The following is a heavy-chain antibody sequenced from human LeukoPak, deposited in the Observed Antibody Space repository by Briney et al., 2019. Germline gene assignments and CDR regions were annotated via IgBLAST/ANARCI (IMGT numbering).Heavy chain of an antibody. CDR2: INPNSGGT. V-gene: IGHV1-2*02. J-gene: IGHJ4*02. CDR3: ARRGLRLTGFDY. CDR1: GYTFTGYY. D-gene: IGHD2-21*02. Sequence: ASVTVSCKASGYTFTGYYMHWVRQAPGQGLEWMGWINPNSGGTNYAQKFQGRVTMTRDTSISTAYMELSRLRSDDTAVYYCARRGLRLTGFDYWGQGTLVTVSS.